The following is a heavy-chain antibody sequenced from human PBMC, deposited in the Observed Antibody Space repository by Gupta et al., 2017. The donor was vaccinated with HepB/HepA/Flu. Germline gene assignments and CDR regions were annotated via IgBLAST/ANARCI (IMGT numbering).Heavy chain of an antibody. V-gene: IGHV3-33*01. Sequence: QVQLVESGGGVVEPGRSLRLSCVTTGLTFRKYGMHWVRQAPGKGLEWVAVIWYDGSNKYYADSVKGRFTISRDNAKNTLYLQMNSLRAEDTAIYYCACGVASSFSFDHWGQGTLVTVSS. D-gene: IGHD3-3*01. CDR1: GLTFRKYG. CDR2: IWYDGSNK. CDR3: ACGVASSFSFDH. J-gene: IGHJ4*02.